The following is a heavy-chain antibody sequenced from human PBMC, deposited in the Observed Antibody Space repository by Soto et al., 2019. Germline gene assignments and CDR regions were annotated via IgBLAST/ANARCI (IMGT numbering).Heavy chain of an antibody. Sequence: EVQLVESGGGLVKPGGSLRLSCAASGFTFSNAWMSWVRQAPGKGLEWVGRIKSKTDGGTTDYAAPVKGRFTISRDDSKNTLSLQMNSLKTGDTSVYYCTTVPPPPWYCSGGSCYAFDIWGQGTMVTVSS. D-gene: IGHD2-15*01. V-gene: IGHV3-15*01. CDR2: IKSKTDGGTT. CDR1: GFTFSNAW. CDR3: TTVPPPPWYCSGGSCYAFDI. J-gene: IGHJ3*02.